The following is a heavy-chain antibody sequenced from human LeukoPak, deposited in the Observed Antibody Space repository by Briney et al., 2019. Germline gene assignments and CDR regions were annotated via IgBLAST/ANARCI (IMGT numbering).Heavy chain of an antibody. CDR1: GFTFSSYS. J-gene: IGHJ6*03. CDR3: ARVGLRYPYYMDV. Sequence: NPGGSLRLSCAASGFTFSSYSMNWVRQAPGKGLEWVSSISSSSSYIYYADSVKGRFTISRDNAKNSLYLQMNSLRAEDTAVYYCARVGLRYPYYMDVWGKGTTVTVSS. D-gene: IGHD5-12*01. CDR2: ISSSSSYI. V-gene: IGHV3-21*01.